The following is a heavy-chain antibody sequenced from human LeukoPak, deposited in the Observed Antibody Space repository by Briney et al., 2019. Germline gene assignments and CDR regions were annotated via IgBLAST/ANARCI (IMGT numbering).Heavy chain of an antibody. CDR2: FDPEDGET. D-gene: IGHD6-19*01. CDR1: GYTLTELS. J-gene: IGHJ4*02. V-gene: IGHV1-24*01. Sequence: ASVKVSCKVSGYTLTELSMHGVRQAPGKGLEWMGGFDPEDGETIYAQKFQGRVTMTEDTSTDTAYMELSSLRSEDTAVYYCATPPLRWLVKGGYYFDYWGQGTLVTVSS. CDR3: ATPPLRWLVKGGYYFDY.